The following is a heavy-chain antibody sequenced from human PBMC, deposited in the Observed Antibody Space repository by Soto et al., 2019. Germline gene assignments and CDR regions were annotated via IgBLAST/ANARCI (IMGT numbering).Heavy chain of an antibody. CDR1: GGTFSSYT. CDR2: IIPILGIA. J-gene: IGHJ4*02. CDR3: ARASRGVATTYYFDY. Sequence: SVKVSCKASGGTFSSYTISWVRQAPGQGLEWMGRIIPILGIANYAQKFQGRVTITADKSTSTAYMELSSLRSEDTAVYYCARASRGVATTYYFDYWGQGTLVTVSS. D-gene: IGHD5-12*01. V-gene: IGHV1-69*02.